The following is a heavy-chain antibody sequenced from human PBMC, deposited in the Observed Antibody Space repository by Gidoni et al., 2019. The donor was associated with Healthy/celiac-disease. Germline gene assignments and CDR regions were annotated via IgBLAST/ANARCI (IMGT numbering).Heavy chain of an antibody. J-gene: IGHJ5*02. V-gene: IGHV1-69*01. D-gene: IGHD2-2*01. CDR1: GGTFSSYA. CDR2: IIPIFGTA. CDR3: ASDNLGYCSSTSCLAWFDP. Sequence: QVQLVQSGAEVKKPGSSVKVSCKASGGTFSSYAISWVRQAPGQGLEWMGGIIPIFGTANDAQKFQGRVTMTADESTSTAYMELSSLRSEDTAVYYCASDNLGYCSSTSCLAWFDPWGQGTLVTVSS.